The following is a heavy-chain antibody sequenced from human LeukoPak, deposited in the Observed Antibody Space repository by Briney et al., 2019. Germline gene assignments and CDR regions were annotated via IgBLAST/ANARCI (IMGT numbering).Heavy chain of an antibody. CDR1: GFTFSKYG. D-gene: IGHD6-13*01. V-gene: IGHV3-53*01. J-gene: IGHJ4*02. CDR3: ARLFSYRAAAGPFDY. CDR2: IYSGGST. Sequence: GGSLRLSCVTTGFTFSKYGMHWVRQAPGKGLEWVSVIYSGGSTYYADSVKGRFTISRDNSKNTLYLQMNSLRAEDTAVYYCARLFSYRAAAGPFDYWGQGTLVTVSS.